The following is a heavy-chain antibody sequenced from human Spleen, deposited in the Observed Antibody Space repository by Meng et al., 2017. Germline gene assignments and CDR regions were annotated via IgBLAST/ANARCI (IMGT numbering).Heavy chain of an antibody. Sequence: SETLSLTCTVSSDSISSYHWNWIRQPAGKGLEWIGYIYYTGSSNYSPSLKSRVTISVDTSKNQFSLKLTSVTAADTAVYYGARSEGYTSNALSHGMDVWGQGTTVTVSS. D-gene: IGHD5-24*01. CDR1: SDSISSYH. J-gene: IGHJ6*02. CDR3: ARSEGYTSNALSHGMDV. V-gene: IGHV4-59*01. CDR2: IYYTGSS.